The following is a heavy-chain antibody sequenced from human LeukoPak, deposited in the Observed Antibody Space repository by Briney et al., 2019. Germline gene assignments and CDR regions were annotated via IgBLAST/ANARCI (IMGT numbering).Heavy chain of an antibody. CDR1: GFTFDDYA. CDR3: AKEAPGFQFDY. Sequence: PGGSLRLSCAASGFTFDDYAMHWVRQAPGKGLEWVSGISWNSGSIGYADSVKGRFTISRDNAKNSLYLQMNSLRAEDTALYYCAKEAPGFQFDYWGQGTLVTVSS. D-gene: IGHD2-15*01. CDR2: ISWNSGSI. J-gene: IGHJ4*02. V-gene: IGHV3-9*01.